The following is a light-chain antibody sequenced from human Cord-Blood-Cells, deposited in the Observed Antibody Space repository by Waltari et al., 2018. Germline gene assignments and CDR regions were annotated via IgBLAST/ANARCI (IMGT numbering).Light chain of an antibody. Sequence: QSALTQPASVSGSPGPPITISCTGTSSDVGGYNYVPWYQQHPGKAPKLMIYDVSNRPSGVSNRFSGSKSGNTASLTISGLQAEDEADYYCSSYTSSSTVVFGGGTKLTVL. CDR1: SSDVGGYNY. CDR2: DVS. CDR3: SSYTSSSTVV. V-gene: IGLV2-14*01. J-gene: IGLJ2*01.